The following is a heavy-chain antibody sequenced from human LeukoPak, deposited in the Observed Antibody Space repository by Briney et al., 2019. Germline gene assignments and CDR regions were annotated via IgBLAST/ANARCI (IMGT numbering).Heavy chain of an antibody. CDR2: IYYSGST. Sequence: PSQTLSLTCTVSGGSISSGGYYWSWIRQHPGKGLEWIGYIYYSGSTYYNPSLKSRVTISVDTSKNQFSLKLSSVTAADTAVYYCARETLEGGRSFDIWGQGTMVTVSS. CDR3: ARETLEGGRSFDI. J-gene: IGHJ3*02. CDR1: GGSISSGGYY. D-gene: IGHD3-3*01. V-gene: IGHV4-31*03.